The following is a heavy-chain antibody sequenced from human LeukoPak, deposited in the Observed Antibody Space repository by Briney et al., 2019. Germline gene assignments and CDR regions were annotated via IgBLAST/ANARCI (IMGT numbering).Heavy chain of an antibody. CDR2: IKQDGSEK. Sequence: PGGSLRLSCAASGFTFSHYWMSWVRQAPGKGLEWVANIKQDGSEKYYVDSMKGRFTISRDNAKNSLYLQMNSLRAEDTAVYYCAKDRAYYYYYMDVWGKGTTVTISS. J-gene: IGHJ6*03. CDR3: AKDRAYYYYYMDV. V-gene: IGHV3-7*01. CDR1: GFTFSHYW.